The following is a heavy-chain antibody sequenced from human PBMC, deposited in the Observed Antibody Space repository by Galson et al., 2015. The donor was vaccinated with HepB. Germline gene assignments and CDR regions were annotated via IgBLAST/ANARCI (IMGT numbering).Heavy chain of an antibody. V-gene: IGHV3-30-3*01. D-gene: IGHD1-26*01. Sequence: SLRLSCAASGFNFNTYTMHWVRQAPGKGLEWVSTISSAGSSHYYPDSVKGRFTVSRDNSKNMMYLQVDSLRAEDTAVFYCARDAMGRGSGSYSAFDYWGQGILVTVSS. CDR2: ISSAGSSH. J-gene: IGHJ4*02. CDR1: GFNFNTYT. CDR3: ARDAMGRGSGSYSAFDY.